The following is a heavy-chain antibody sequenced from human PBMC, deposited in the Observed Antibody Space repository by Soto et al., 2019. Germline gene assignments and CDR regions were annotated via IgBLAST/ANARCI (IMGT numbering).Heavy chain of an antibody. D-gene: IGHD5-18*01. V-gene: IGHV3-74*01. J-gene: IGHJ4*02. CDR1: GFTFSSYW. CDR3: ERDLVDTAGVDY. Sequence: GGSLRLSCAASGFTFSSYWMHWVRQAPGKGLVWVSRINSDGSSTSYADSVKGRFTISRDNAKNTLYLQMNSLRAEDAAVYYCERDLVDTAGVDYWGQGTLVTVSS. CDR2: INSDGSST.